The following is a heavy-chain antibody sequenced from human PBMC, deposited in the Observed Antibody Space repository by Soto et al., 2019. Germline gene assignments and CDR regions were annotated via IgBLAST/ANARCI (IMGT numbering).Heavy chain of an antibody. CDR2: IIPIFGTA. Sequence: SVKVSCKASGGTFSSYAISWVRQAPGQGLEWMGGIIPIFGTANYAQKFQGRVTITADESTSTAYMELSSLRSEDTAVYYCAREVYYDFWSGCPRDGFRGMDVWGQGTTVTVSS. CDR3: AREVYYDFWSGCPRDGFRGMDV. V-gene: IGHV1-69*13. J-gene: IGHJ6*02. D-gene: IGHD3-3*01. CDR1: GGTFSSYA.